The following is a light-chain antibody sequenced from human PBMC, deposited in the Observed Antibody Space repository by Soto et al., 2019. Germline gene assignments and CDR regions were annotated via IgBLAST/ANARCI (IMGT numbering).Light chain of an antibody. Sequence: QSGLTRPASVSGSPGQSITIACTGTSSDVGGYNYVSWFQQHPGKAPKLMIYEVSNRPSGVSNRFSASKSGNTASLTISGLQAEDEATYYCSSYSSSSTLVFGTGTKVTVL. CDR1: SSDVGGYNY. CDR2: EVS. V-gene: IGLV2-14*01. J-gene: IGLJ1*01. CDR3: SSYSSSSTLV.